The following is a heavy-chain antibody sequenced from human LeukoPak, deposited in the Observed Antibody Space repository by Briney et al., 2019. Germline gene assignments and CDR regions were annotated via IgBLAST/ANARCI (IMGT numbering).Heavy chain of an antibody. CDR2: IQCDGTSI. CDR3: AREESTQKIHALDP. CDR1: GFTFSTYW. V-gene: IGHV3-30*02. Sequence: GGSLRLSCAASGFTFSTYWMSWVRQAPGKGLEWLAFIQCDGTSIYYADSVKGRFTISRDNSKNTLFLRMNTLRVEDTAVYYCAREESTQKIHALDPWGQGTLVTVSA. J-gene: IGHJ5*02.